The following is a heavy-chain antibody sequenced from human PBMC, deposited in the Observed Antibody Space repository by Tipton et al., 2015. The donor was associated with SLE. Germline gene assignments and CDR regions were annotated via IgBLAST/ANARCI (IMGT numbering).Heavy chain of an antibody. CDR2: ISGSGDST. J-gene: IGHJ6*02. Sequence: SLRLSCAASGFTFSSYAMSWVRQAPGKGLEWVSAISGSGDSTYYADSVKGRFTISRDNSKNTLHLQMNSLRAEDTAVYYCAKVGPSSGDYYYGMDVWGQGTTVTVSS. CDR1: GFTFSSYA. CDR3: AKVGPSSGDYYYGMDV. D-gene: IGHD6-25*01. V-gene: IGHV3-23*01.